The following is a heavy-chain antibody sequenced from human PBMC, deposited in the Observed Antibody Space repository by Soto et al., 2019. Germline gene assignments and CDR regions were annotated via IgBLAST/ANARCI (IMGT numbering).Heavy chain of an antibody. D-gene: IGHD3-3*01. Sequence: PSETLSLTCTVSGGSISTYSWNWIRQAPGKGLEWIGYIYYSGSTYYNPSLKSRVTISVDTSKNQFSLKLSSVTAADTAVYYCARVPGPWGQGTLVTVSS. J-gene: IGHJ5*02. V-gene: IGHV4-59*06. CDR3: ARVPGP. CDR2: IYYSGST. CDR1: GGSISTYS.